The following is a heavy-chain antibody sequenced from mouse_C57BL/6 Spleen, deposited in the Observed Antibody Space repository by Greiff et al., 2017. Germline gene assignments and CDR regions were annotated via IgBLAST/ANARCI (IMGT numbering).Heavy chain of an antibody. CDR1: GYTFTSYG. Sequence: QVQLQQSGAELARPGASVKLSCKASGYTFTSYGISWVKQRTGQGLEWIGEIYPRSGNTYYNEKFKGKATLTADKSSSTAYMELRSLTSEDSAVYFCARQDYGSSYDYYAMDYWGQGTSVTVSS. D-gene: IGHD1-1*01. J-gene: IGHJ4*01. CDR3: ARQDYGSSYDYYAMDY. CDR2: IYPRSGNT. V-gene: IGHV1-81*01.